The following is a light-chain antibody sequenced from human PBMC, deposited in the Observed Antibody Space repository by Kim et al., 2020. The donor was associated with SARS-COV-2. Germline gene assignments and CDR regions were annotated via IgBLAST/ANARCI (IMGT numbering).Light chain of an antibody. CDR1: SSDVGGYNY. CDR3: SSYAGSKVV. J-gene: IGLJ2*01. Sequence: QSALTQPPSASGSPGQSVTISCTGTSSDVGGYNYVSWYQQHPGKAPKLMIYEVIKRPSGVPDRFSGSKSGNTASLNVYGLQAEDEADYYCSSYAGSKVVFGGGTKLTVL. CDR2: EVI. V-gene: IGLV2-8*01.